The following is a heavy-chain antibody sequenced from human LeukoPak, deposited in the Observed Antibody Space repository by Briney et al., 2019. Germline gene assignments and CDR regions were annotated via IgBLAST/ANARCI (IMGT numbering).Heavy chain of an antibody. D-gene: IGHD1-1*01. CDR2: INHRGDT. CDR3: ARGPTISETGYFDY. CDR1: GGSFSAYY. V-gene: IGHV4-34*01. J-gene: IGHJ4*03. Sequence: SETLSLACAVYGGSFSAYYWSWIRQSPGKGLEWIAEINHRGDTNYNPSVKSRVSISVDTSKNQFSLKVTSLTAADTAVYYCARGPTISETGYFDYWGQGTLVTVSS.